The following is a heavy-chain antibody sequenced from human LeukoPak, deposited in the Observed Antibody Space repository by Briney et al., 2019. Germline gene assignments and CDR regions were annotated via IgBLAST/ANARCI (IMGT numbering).Heavy chain of an antibody. CDR2: VSDSGGNT. CDR3: AKGSRGSPFDY. J-gene: IGHJ4*02. D-gene: IGHD1-26*01. Sequence: PGGSLRLSCAASGFMFDNYAMSWVRQAPGKGLEWVSTVSDSGGNTHYADSVKGRFTISRDNSKNTLYLQMNSLRAEDTAVYYCAKGSRGSPFDYWGQGTLVTVSS. V-gene: IGHV3-23*01. CDR1: GFMFDNYA.